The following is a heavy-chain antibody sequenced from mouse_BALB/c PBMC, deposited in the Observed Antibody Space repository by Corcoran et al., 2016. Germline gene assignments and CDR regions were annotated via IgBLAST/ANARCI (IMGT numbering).Heavy chain of an antibody. CDR2: INPNNGGT. D-gene: IGHD1-1*01. J-gene: IGHJ4*01. Sequence: EVQLQQSGPELVKPGASVKMSCKASGYTFTDYYMTWVKQSHGKSLEWIGDINPNNGGTIYNQKVKGKATLTVDKSSSTAYMELRSLTSEDTADYYWARGKTTVNAMDYWGQGTSVTASS. CDR1: GYTFTDYY. V-gene: IGHV1-26*01. CDR3: ARGKTTVNAMDY.